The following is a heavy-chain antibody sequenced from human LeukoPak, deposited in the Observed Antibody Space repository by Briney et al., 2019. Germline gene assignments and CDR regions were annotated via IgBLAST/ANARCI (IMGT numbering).Heavy chain of an antibody. CDR3: ARGDWYYYYYYMDV. CDR2: IYYTGST. Sequence: SGTLSLTCTVSGGSISSYHWSWIRQPPGKGLEWIGYIYYTGSTNYTPSLKSRVTISVDTSKNQFSLKLSSVTAADTAVYYCARGDWYYYYYYMDVWGKGTTVTISS. J-gene: IGHJ6*03. D-gene: IGHD3/OR15-3a*01. V-gene: IGHV4-59*01. CDR1: GGSISSYH.